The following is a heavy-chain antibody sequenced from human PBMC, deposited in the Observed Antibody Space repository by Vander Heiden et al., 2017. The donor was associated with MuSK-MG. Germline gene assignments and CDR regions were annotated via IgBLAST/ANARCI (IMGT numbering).Heavy chain of an antibody. D-gene: IGHD3-3*01. V-gene: IGHV3-7*01. CDR3: ARRVFWSGPDGFDI. J-gene: IGHJ3*02. CDR2: IRQDGSET. Sequence: EVQLVESGGGLVQPGGSLRLSCAASGFTFRSYWMSWVRQAPGKGLEWVANIRQDGSETYYVDSVKGRFTISRDNAKNSLYLQMNSLRAEDTAVYYCARRVFWSGPDGFDIWGQGTWSPSLQ. CDR1: GFTFRSYW.